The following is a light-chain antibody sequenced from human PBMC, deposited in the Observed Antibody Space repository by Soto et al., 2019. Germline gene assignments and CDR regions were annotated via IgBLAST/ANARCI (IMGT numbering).Light chain of an antibody. Sequence: EVVFTQSPGTLSLSRGERATLSCRASERIYSAYLGWYQQKPGQAPRLLIYGTSSRATGIPDRFSGSGSGTDFTLTISRLEPEDFAVYYCQQYDQWPITFGQGTRLEIK. CDR3: QQYDQWPIT. V-gene: IGKV3-20*01. CDR1: ERIYSAY. CDR2: GTS. J-gene: IGKJ5*01.